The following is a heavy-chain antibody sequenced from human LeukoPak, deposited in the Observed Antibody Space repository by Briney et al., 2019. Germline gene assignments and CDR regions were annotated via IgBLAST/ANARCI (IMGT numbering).Heavy chain of an antibody. V-gene: IGHV4-4*02. CDR1: GFTVSSNY. CDR2: IYHSGST. Sequence: GSLRLSCAASGFTVSSNYMSWVRQAPGKGLEWIGEIYHSGSTNYNPSLKSRVTISVDKSKNQFSLKPSSVTAADTAVYYCASSYSGYDSWGQGTLVTVSS. CDR3: ASSYSGYDS. J-gene: IGHJ5*02. D-gene: IGHD5-12*01.